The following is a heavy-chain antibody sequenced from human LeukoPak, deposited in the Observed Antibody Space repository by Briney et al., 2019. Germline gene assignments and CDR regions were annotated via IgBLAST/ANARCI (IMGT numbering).Heavy chain of an antibody. V-gene: IGHV4-59*12. D-gene: IGHD2-15*01. CDR2: IYYSGST. CDR1: GGSISSYY. J-gene: IGHJ6*02. CDR3: ARDRHYSPLYGMDV. Sequence: SETLSLTCTVSGGSISSYYWSWIRQPPGKGLEWIGYIYYSGSTNYNPSLKSRVTMSVDTSKDQFSLKLSSVTAADTAVYYCARDRHYSPLYGMDVWGQGTTVTVSS.